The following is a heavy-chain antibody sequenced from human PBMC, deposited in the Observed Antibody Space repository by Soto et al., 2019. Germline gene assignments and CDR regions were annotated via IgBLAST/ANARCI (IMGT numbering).Heavy chain of an antibody. J-gene: IGHJ6*02. V-gene: IGHV2-70*01. CDR1: GVSLSRSEMS. D-gene: IGHD4-4*01. Sequence: SGPTLVNPTQTLTLTCSFSGVSLSRSEMSVSWIRQPPGKAPEWLALIDWEGDTYYATSLKTRLTISKDASKNQVVLTLANVDPVDTGTYYCVRMGPPPYSGNPIFHYYMDVWGQGTTVTVSS. CDR2: IDWEGDT. CDR3: VRMGPPPYSGNPIFHYYMDV.